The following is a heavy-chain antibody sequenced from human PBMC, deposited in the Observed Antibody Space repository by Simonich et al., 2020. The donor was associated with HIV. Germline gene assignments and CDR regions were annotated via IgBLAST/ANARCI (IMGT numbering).Heavy chain of an antibody. CDR3: AKVGATTAIIDY. D-gene: IGHD1-26*01. CDR2: IYYSGGT. J-gene: IGHJ4*02. CDR1: GGSISSSSYY. V-gene: IGHV4-39*01. Sequence: QLQLQESGPGLVKPSETLSLTCTVSGGSISSSSYYWDWFRQPPGKGLEWIGSIYYSGGTYYNPSRKSRVTISVDTSKNQFSLKLSSVTAADTAVYYCAKVGATTAIIDYWGQGTLVTVSS.